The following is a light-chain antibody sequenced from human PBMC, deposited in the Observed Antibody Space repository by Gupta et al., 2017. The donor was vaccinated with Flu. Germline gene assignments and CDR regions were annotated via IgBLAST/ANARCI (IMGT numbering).Light chain of an antibody. CDR2: STS. CDR3: RQYNAYPPT. CDR1: QGIGNS. V-gene: IGKV1-17*01. Sequence: DIQMTQSPSSLSASVGDRVTITCRASQGIGNSLSWYQHKPGKPPKSLIYSTSNLQSGVSSRFSGSGSGTDFTLAINSLQPEDSATYFCRQYNAYPPTFGQGTRLEI. J-gene: IGKJ1*01.